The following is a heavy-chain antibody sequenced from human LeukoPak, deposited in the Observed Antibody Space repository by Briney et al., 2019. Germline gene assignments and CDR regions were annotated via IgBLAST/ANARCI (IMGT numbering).Heavy chain of an antibody. CDR1: GGTFSSSA. J-gene: IGHJ4*02. CDR2: IIPIFGTA. CDR3: ARGPLELRYYFDY. V-gene: IGHV1-69*05. Sequence: SVKVSCKASGGTFSSSAISWVRQAPGQGLGWMGGIIPIFGTANYAQKFQGRVTITTDESTSTAYMELSSLRSEDTAVYYCARGPLELRYYFDYWGQGTLVTVSS. D-gene: IGHD1-7*01.